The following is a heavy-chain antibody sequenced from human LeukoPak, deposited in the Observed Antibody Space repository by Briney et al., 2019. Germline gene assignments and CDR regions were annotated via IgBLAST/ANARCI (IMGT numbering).Heavy chain of an antibody. CDR1: GFTFSNYP. Sequence: TGGSLRLSCAASGFTFSNYPMDWVRQAPGKGLEWVSYISSSSTYIYYADSVKGRFTISRDNAKNSLYLQMNSLRAEDTAVYYCARDMTTASFDNWGQGTLVTVSS. J-gene: IGHJ4*02. CDR3: ARDMTTASFDN. CDR2: ISSSSTYI. D-gene: IGHD4-17*01. V-gene: IGHV3-21*01.